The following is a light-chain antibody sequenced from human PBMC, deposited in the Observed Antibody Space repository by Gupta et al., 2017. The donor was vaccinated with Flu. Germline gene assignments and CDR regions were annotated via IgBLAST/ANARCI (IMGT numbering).Light chain of an antibody. CDR1: SGSIASNY. Sequence: MLTQPHSVSASPGKTVTISCTRSSGSIASNYVQWYQQRPGSAPTTVIYEDTQRPSGVPDRFSGSIDRSSNSASLTISGLKTEDEAYYYCQSYDHSNPWVFGGGTKLTIL. CDR2: EDT. J-gene: IGLJ3*02. CDR3: QSYDHSNPWV. V-gene: IGLV6-57*03.